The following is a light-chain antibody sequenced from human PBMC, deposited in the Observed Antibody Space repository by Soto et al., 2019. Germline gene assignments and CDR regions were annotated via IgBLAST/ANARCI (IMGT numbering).Light chain of an antibody. J-gene: IGKJ4*01. CDR3: EYYGCSMT. Sequence: IVVRQSPGTRSLSPGESVTLSCRASQSINNNHLAWYQQPPGQAPRLLIHGTSNRATGIPDRFSGSGSGTDFTLTFSRLEPEDGAVYYCEYYGCSMTFGGGTKVDIQ. V-gene: IGKV3-20*01. CDR2: GTS. CDR1: QSINNNH.